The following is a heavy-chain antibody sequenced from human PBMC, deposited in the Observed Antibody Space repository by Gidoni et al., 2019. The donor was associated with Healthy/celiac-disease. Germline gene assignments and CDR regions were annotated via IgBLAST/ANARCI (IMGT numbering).Heavy chain of an antibody. CDR3: ARAGDYYDSSGYYYGILDY. Sequence: QVQLVQSGAEVKKPGSSVKVSCKASGGTVSSYAISWVRQAPGQGLEWMGGIIPIFGTANYAQKFQGRVTITADKSTSTAYMELSSLRSEDTAVYYCARAGDYYDSSGYYYGILDYWGQGTLVTVSS. J-gene: IGHJ4*02. CDR2: IIPIFGTA. V-gene: IGHV1-69*06. D-gene: IGHD3-22*01. CDR1: GGTVSSYA.